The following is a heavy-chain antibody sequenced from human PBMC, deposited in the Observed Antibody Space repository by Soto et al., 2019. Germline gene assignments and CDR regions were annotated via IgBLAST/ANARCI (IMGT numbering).Heavy chain of an antibody. J-gene: IGHJ4*02. Sequence: QVHLVQSGAEVKKPGASVKVSCKASGNTFTSYGITWVRQAHGQGLEWMGWISAHNGNTDYAQKLQGRVIVTRDTSTSTAYMELRSLRSDDTAVYYCARGRYGDYWGQGALVTVSS. CDR2: ISAHNGNT. CDR3: ARGRYGDY. D-gene: IGHD1-1*01. CDR1: GNTFTSYG. V-gene: IGHV1-18*01.